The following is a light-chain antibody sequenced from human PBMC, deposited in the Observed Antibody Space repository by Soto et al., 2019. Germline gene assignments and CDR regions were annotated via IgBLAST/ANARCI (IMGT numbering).Light chain of an antibody. V-gene: IGLV2-8*01. CDR1: SSDVGGYNY. CDR2: EVS. Sequence: QSAPTQPPSASGSPGQSVTISCTGTSSDVGGYNYVSWYQQHPGKAPKLMIYEVSKRPSGVPDRFSGSKSGNTASLTVSGLQAEDEADYYCSSYAGSNNFGVFGGGTKLTVL. J-gene: IGLJ2*01. CDR3: SSYAGSNNFGV.